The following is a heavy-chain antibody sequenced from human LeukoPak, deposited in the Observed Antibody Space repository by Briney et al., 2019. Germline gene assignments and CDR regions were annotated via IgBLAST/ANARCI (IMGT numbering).Heavy chain of an antibody. Sequence: GGSLRLSCVASGFTFSNYWLSWVRQAPGKGLEWVANIRQDGSEKYYVDSVKGRFTISRDNAKNSLYLQMNSLRAEDTAVYYCAREAGDFDYWGQGTLVTVSS. CDR1: GFTFSNYW. J-gene: IGHJ4*02. CDR3: AREAGDFDY. D-gene: IGHD6-13*01. CDR2: IRQDGSEK. V-gene: IGHV3-7*01.